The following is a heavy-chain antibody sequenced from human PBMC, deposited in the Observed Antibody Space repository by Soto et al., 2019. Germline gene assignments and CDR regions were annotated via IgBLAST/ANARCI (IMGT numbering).Heavy chain of an antibody. J-gene: IGHJ5*02. Sequence: SETLSLTCAVYGGSFSGYYWSWIRQPPGKGLEWIGEINHSGSTNYNPSLKSRVTISVDTSKNQFSLKLGSVTAADTAVYYCARKSGPARPSVGYNWFDPWGQGTLVTVSS. CDR3: ARKSGPARPSVGYNWFDP. CDR1: GGSFSGYY. V-gene: IGHV4-34*01. CDR2: INHSGST. D-gene: IGHD6-6*01.